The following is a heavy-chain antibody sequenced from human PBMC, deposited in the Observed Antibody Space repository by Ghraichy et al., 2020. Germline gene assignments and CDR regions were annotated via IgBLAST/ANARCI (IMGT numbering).Heavy chain of an antibody. CDR2: IKSDGSST. CDR1: GFTFSSYW. V-gene: IGHV3-74*01. Sequence: GGSLRLSCAASGFTFSSYWMHWVRQAPGKGLVWVSRIKSDGSSTNYADSVKGRFTISRDNAKNTLYLQMNSLRAEDTAVYYCARAETSAFDIWGQGTMVTVSS. CDR3: ARAETSAFDI. J-gene: IGHJ3*02.